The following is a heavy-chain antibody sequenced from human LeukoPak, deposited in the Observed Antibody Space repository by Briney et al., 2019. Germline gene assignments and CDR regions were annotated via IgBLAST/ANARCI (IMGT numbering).Heavy chain of an antibody. D-gene: IGHD3-22*01. Sequence: PSETLSLTCTVSGGSISSGSYYWSWIRQPPGKGLEWIGYIYYSGSTNYNPSLKSRVTISVDTSKNQFSLKLSSVTAADTAVYYCARVGYDSSGYPIPYYFDYWGQGTLVTVSS. V-gene: IGHV4-61*01. CDR3: ARVGYDSSGYPIPYYFDY. CDR2: IYYSGST. CDR1: GGSISSGSYY. J-gene: IGHJ4*02.